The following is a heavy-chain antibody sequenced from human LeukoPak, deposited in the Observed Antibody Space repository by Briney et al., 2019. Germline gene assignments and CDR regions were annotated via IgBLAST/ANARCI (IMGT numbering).Heavy chain of an antibody. J-gene: IGHJ4*02. Sequence: GGSLRLSCAASGFTFSNFGMHWVRQAPGKGLEWVAVISYDGSNIYYADSVKGRFTISRDNSKNTLFLQMNSLRAEDTAVYYCTRGGCSGGSCYNDYWGQGTLVTVSS. CDR1: GFTFSNFG. V-gene: IGHV3-30*03. CDR2: ISYDGSNI. D-gene: IGHD2-15*01. CDR3: TRGGCSGGSCYNDY.